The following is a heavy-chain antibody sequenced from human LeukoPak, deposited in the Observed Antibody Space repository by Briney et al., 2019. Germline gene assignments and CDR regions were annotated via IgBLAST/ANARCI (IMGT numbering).Heavy chain of an antibody. J-gene: IGHJ3*02. CDR3: ATDRWYYYDSSDYYHDAFDI. Sequence: GGSLRLSCAASGFTFSSYAMHWVRQAPGKGLEWVAVISYDGSNKYYADSVKGRFTISRDNSENTLYLQMNSLRAEDTAVYYCATDRWYYYDSSDYYHDAFDIWGQGTMVTVSS. D-gene: IGHD3-22*01. V-gene: IGHV3-30*04. CDR1: GFTFSSYA. CDR2: ISYDGSNK.